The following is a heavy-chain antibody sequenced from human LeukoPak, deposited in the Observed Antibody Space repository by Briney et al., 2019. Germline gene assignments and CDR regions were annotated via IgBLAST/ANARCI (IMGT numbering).Heavy chain of an antibody. CDR2: IIPIFGTA. D-gene: IGHD3-10*01. V-gene: IGHV1-69*06. Sequence: SVKVSCKASGGTFSSYAISWVRQAPGQGLEWMGGIIPIFGTANYAQKFQGRVTITADKSTSTAYMELSSLRSEDTAVYYCARYYYGSGSYNWFDPWGQGTLVTVSS. CDR1: GGTFSSYA. J-gene: IGHJ5*02. CDR3: ARYYYGSGSYNWFDP.